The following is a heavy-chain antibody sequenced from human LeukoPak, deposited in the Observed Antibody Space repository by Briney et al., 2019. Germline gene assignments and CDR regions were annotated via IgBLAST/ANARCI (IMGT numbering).Heavy chain of an antibody. J-gene: IGHJ4*02. V-gene: IGHV4-39*07. D-gene: IGHD2-15*01. Sequence: SETLSLTCTVSGGSISSSSYYWGWIRQPPGKGLEWIGSIYYSGSTYYNPSLKSRVTISVDTSKNQFSLKLSSVTAADTAVYYCAREGYCSGGSYSALSGGFDYWGQGTLVTVSS. CDR3: AREGYCSGGSYSALSGGFDY. CDR1: GGSISSSSYY. CDR2: IYYSGST.